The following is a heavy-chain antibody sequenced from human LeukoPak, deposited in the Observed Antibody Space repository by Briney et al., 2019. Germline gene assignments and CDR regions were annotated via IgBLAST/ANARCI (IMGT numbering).Heavy chain of an antibody. CDR1: GGSISSYY. V-gene: IGHV4-59*01. Sequence: SETLSLTCTVSGGSISSYYWSWIRQPPGRGLDLIGSIYYSGSTNYNPSLKSRVTISVDTSKNQFSLKLSSVTAADTALYYCARENGYRYDYWGQGTLVTVSS. CDR3: ARENGYRYDY. D-gene: IGHD5-18*01. J-gene: IGHJ4*02. CDR2: IYYSGST.